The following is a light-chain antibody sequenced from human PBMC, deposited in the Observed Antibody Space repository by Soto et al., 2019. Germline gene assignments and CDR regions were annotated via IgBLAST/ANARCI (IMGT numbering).Light chain of an antibody. V-gene: IGKV1-5*03. CDR1: QSISSW. Sequence: DIQMTQSPSTLSASVGDRVTITCRASQSISSWLAWYQQKPGKAPKLLIYEAISLESGVPSRFSGSGSGTEFTLTISSLQPDDFATYYCQQYNSSPWSFGQGNKVEIK. CDR3: QQYNSSPWS. J-gene: IGKJ1*01. CDR2: EAI.